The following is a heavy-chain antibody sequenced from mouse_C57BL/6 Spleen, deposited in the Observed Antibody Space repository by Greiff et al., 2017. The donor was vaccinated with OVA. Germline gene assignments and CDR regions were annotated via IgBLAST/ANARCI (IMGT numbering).Heavy chain of an antibody. Sequence: VQLKQSGPELVKPGASVKISCKASGYSFTGYYMNWVKQSPEKSLEWIGEINPSTGGTTYNQKFKAKATLTVDKSSSTAYMQLKSLTSEDSAVYYCARENYSNSWYFDVWGTGTTVTVSS. V-gene: IGHV1-42*01. CDR3: ARENYSNSWYFDV. CDR2: INPSTGGT. CDR1: GYSFTGYY. J-gene: IGHJ1*03. D-gene: IGHD2-5*01.